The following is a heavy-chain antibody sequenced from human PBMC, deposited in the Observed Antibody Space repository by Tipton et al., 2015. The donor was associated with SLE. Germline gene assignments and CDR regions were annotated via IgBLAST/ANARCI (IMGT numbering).Heavy chain of an antibody. CDR1: GASISGYF. CDR3: ARAGYLSPLDS. J-gene: IGHJ4*02. V-gene: IGHV4-59*01. CDR2: IYYSGST. Sequence: TLSLTCIVSGASISGYFWSWIRQPPGKGLEWIGYIYYSGSTNYNPSLKSRVTISVDTSKNQFSLKLSSVTAADTAVYYCARAGYLSPLDSWGQGTLVAVSS. D-gene: IGHD2-15*01.